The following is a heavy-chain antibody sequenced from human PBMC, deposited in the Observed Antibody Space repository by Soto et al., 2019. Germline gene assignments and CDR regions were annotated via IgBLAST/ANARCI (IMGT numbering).Heavy chain of an antibody. V-gene: IGHV3-33*01. J-gene: IGHJ6*02. CDR2: IWYDGSNK. CDR3: ARDLYYDFWSGYYPDYYYYGMDV. Sequence: GGSLRLACAASGFTFSSYGMHWVRQAPGKGLEWVAVIWYDGSNKYYADSVKGRFTISRDNSKNTLYLQMNSLRAEDTAVYYCARDLYYDFWSGYYPDYYYYGMDVWGQGTTVTVSS. D-gene: IGHD3-3*01. CDR1: GFTFSSYG.